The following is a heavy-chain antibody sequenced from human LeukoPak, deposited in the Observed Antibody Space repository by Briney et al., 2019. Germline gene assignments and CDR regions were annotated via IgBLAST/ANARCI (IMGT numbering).Heavy chain of an antibody. Sequence: PSETLSLTCSVSGVPISTYYWSWIRQFPGKGLEWIAYVYYNGDIMYNPSLKSRVTISLDTSKKQFSLSVTSVTAADTAVYFCATTWYYDSRGYLFDDWGHGTLVTVSS. CDR3: ATTWYYDSRGYLFDD. D-gene: IGHD3-22*01. CDR1: GVPISTYY. V-gene: IGHV4-59*01. CDR2: VYYNGDI. J-gene: IGHJ4*01.